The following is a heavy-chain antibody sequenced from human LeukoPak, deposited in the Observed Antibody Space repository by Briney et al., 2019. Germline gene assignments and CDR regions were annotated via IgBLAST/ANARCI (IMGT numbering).Heavy chain of an antibody. D-gene: IGHD3-10*01. CDR3: ARDVERTGGTYYYGSGNPRG. V-gene: IGHV3-21*01. CDR2: ISSTSSYI. CDR1: GFTFSSY. Sequence: PGGSLRLSCAASGFTFSSYMNWVRQAPGKGLEWVSSISSTSSYIYYADSVKGRFTISRDNAKNSLYLQMNSLRDEDTAVYYCARDVERTGGTYYYGSGNPRGWGQGTLVTVSS. J-gene: IGHJ4*02.